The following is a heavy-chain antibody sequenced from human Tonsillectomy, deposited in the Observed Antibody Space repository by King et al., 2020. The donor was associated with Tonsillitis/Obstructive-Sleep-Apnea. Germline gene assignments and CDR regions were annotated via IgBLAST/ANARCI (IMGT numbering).Heavy chain of an antibody. V-gene: IGHV4-59*01. J-gene: IGHJ3*02. Sequence: VQLQESGPGLVKPSETLSLTCTVSGGSISSYYWSWIRQPPGKGLEWIGYLYYSGSTNYNPSLNSRVTISVDTSKNQFSLKLSSVTAADTAVDYCARDMVLEAGGDAFDIWGQGTMVTVSS. CDR2: LYYSGST. CDR3: ARDMVLEAGGDAFDI. D-gene: IGHD2-8*01. CDR1: GGSISSYY.